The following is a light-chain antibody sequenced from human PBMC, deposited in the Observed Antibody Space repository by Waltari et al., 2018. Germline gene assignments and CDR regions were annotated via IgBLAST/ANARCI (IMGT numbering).Light chain of an antibody. Sequence: QSVLTQPPSVSGAPGQRVTISCSGSSSNIGAGSAVHWYQQLPGPAPKLLIYDNRSRPSGVPDLFSGAKTGTSASLSITGLQAEDEAAYYCQSYDSSLGAILFGGGTKLTVL. CDR1: SSNIGAGSA. V-gene: IGLV1-40*01. CDR2: DNR. J-gene: IGLJ2*01. CDR3: QSYDSSLGAIL.